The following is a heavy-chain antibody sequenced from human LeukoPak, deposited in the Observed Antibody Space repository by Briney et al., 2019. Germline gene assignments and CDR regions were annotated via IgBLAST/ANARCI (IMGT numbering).Heavy chain of an antibody. V-gene: IGHV1-18*01. CDR3: ARMSSSSWGWLTYNDDY. CDR2: TSAYNGNT. J-gene: IGHJ4*02. D-gene: IGHD6-6*01. Sequence: ASVKVSCKASGYTFTSYGISWVRQAPGQGLEWMGWTSAYNGNTNYAQKLQGRVTMTTDTSTSTAYMEQRSLRSDDTAVYYCARMSSSSWGWLTYNDDYWGQGTLVTVSS. CDR1: GYTFTSYG.